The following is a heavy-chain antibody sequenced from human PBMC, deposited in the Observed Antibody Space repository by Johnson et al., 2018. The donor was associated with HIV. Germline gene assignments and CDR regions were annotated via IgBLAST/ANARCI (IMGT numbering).Heavy chain of an antibody. J-gene: IGHJ3*02. Sequence: DVQVVESGGGLVQPGGSLRLSCAASGFTFSSYWMSWVRQAPGKGLAWVGCIKSKTDGGTTDYAAPVKGRFTISRDDSKNTLYLQMNSLKTEDTAVYYCTTDLAAVGSGAFDIWGQGTMVTVSS. D-gene: IGHD6-13*01. V-gene: IGHV3-15*01. CDR2: IKSKTDGGTT. CDR3: TTDLAAVGSGAFDI. CDR1: GFTFSSYW.